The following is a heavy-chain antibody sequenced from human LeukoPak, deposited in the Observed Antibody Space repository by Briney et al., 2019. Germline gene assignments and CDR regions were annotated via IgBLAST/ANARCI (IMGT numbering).Heavy chain of an antibody. CDR1: GFTFSSYA. CDR3: AKTRPYYYDSSGPFDY. J-gene: IGHJ4*02. D-gene: IGHD3-22*01. CDR2: ISGSGGST. V-gene: IGHV3-23*01. Sequence: PGGSLSLSCAASGFTFSSYAMSWVRQAPGKGLEWVSAISGSGGSTYYADSVKGRFTISRDNSKNTLYLQMNSLRAEDTAVYYCAKTRPYYYDSSGPFDYWGQGTLVTVSS.